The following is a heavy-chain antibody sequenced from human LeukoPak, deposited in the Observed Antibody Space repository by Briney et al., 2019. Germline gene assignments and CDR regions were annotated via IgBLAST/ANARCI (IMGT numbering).Heavy chain of an antibody. CDR2: ISSSGSTI. CDR1: GFTFSSYA. V-gene: IGHV3-48*04. CDR3: ARDVVPAAGDY. D-gene: IGHD2-2*01. J-gene: IGHJ4*02. Sequence: TGGSLRLSCAASGFTFSSYAMSWVRQAPGRGLEWVSYISSSGSTIYYADSVKGRFTISRDNAKNSLYLQMNSLRAEDTAVYYCARDVVPAAGDYWGQGTLVTVSS.